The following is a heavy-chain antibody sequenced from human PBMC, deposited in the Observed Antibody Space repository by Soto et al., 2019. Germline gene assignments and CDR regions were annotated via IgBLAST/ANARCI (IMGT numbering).Heavy chain of an antibody. D-gene: IGHD3-10*01. J-gene: IGHJ4*02. CDR2: IYNSGST. CDR1: GGSISNYY. CDR3: ARSHSFDGSIYHYYFDF. V-gene: IGHV4-4*07. Sequence: SETLSLTCTVSGGSISNYYWSWIRQPAGKGLEWIGRIYNSGSTKYNPSLKSRVTMSEDTSKNQFSLNLISVTAADTAVYYCARSHSFDGSIYHYYFDFWGQGTLVTVS.